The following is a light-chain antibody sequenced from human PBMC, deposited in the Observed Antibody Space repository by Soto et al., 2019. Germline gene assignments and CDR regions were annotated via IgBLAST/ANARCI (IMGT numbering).Light chain of an antibody. CDR1: QRVQTW. J-gene: IGKJ1*01. V-gene: IGKV1-5*03. CDR3: QQYNKYFT. CDR2: KAT. Sequence: IELPQSPSTLSASAGDRVTSTCRASQRVQTWLAWFQQKPVKAPKLLIYKATTLETGVPSRFSGSGSETEFTLTISSRQPDDLGTYYCQQYNKYFTVGQGTEVDI.